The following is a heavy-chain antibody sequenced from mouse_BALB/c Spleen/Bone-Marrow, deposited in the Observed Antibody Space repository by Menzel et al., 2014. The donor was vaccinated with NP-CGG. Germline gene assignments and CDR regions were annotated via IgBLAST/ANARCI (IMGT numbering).Heavy chain of an antibody. D-gene: IGHD1-1*01. CDR1: GFTFSTYT. CDR2: ISSGGGSI. J-gene: IGHJ4*01. Sequence: EVQVVESGGGFVKPGGSLKLSCTASGFTFSTYTMSWVRQTPEKRLEWVASISSGGGSIYYPDGVKGRFTISRDNAKNNLYLKMSSLRSEDTALYHCARNKDSSWDAMDYWGQGTSVTVSS. V-gene: IGHV5-9*03. CDR3: ARNKDSSWDAMDY.